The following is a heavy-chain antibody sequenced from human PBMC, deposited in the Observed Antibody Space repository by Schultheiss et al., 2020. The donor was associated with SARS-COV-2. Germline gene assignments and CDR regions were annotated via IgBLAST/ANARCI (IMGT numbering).Heavy chain of an antibody. CDR2: IYYSGST. CDR3: ARRVPSTYGMDV. CDR1: GGSISSGGYY. J-gene: IGHJ6*02. D-gene: IGHD1-26*01. Sequence: SETLSLTCTVSGGSISSGGYYWSWIRQPPGKGLEWIGYIYYSGSTNYNPSLKSRVTISVDTSKNQFSLKLTSVTAADTAVYYCARRVPSTYGMDVWGQGTTVTVSS. V-gene: IGHV4-61*08.